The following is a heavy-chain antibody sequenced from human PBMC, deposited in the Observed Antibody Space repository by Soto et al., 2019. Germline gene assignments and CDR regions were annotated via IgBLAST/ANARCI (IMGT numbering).Heavy chain of an antibody. CDR3: ANDPRAGSGYDFDY. D-gene: IGHD5-12*01. CDR2: VNPGGYST. CDR1: GFTFTSYS. V-gene: IGHV3-23*01. J-gene: IGHJ4*02. Sequence: EVQLLQSGGGLVQPGGSLRLSCAASGFTFTSYSMTWVRQTPGKGLEWVAAVNPGGYSTYYADSVKGRFTISRDNSNNTLERQMNSLRAEDTAAYYCANDPRAGSGYDFDYRDQETLVTASS.